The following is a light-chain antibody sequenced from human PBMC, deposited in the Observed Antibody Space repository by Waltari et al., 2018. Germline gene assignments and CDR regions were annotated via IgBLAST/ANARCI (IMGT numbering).Light chain of an antibody. CDR1: QSLGTF. Sequence: EIVMTPSPATLSVSPGERVTLSCRASQSLGTFFAWYQQKLGQAPRLLISGISTRATGIPARFSGSGSGTDFTLTISSLESEDFAVYYCQQYKSWPLTFGPVTKVDIK. J-gene: IGKJ3*01. CDR2: GIS. CDR3: QQYKSWPLT. V-gene: IGKV3-15*01.